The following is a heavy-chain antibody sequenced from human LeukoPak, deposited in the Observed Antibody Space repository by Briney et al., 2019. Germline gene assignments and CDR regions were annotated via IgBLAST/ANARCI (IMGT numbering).Heavy chain of an antibody. CDR3: ARVRDDFYGMDV. CDR2: IYYSGST. Sequence: SETLSLTCTVSGGSISSYYWSWIRQHPGKGLEWIGYIYYSGSTYYNPSLKSRVTISVDTSKNQFSLKLSSVTAADTAVYYCARVRDDFYGMDVWGQGTTVTVSS. CDR1: GGSISSYY. V-gene: IGHV4-59*06. J-gene: IGHJ6*02. D-gene: IGHD3-3*01.